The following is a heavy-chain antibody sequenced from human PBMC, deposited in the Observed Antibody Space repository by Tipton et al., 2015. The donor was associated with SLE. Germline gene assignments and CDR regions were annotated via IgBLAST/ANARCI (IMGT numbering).Heavy chain of an antibody. CDR2: INHSGST. J-gene: IGHJ4*02. CDR1: GGSFSGYY. V-gene: IGHV4-34*01. Sequence: TLSLTCAVYGGSFSGYYWSWIRQPPGKGLEWIGEINHSGSTKYKPSLKSRVTISEDTSKKQFSLKLSSVTAADTAVYYCARHGPNGYYFDYWGQGTLVTVSS. CDR3: ARHGPNGYYFDY. D-gene: IGHD2-8*01.